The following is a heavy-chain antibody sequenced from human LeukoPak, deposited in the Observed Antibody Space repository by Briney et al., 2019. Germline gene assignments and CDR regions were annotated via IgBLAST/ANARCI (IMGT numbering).Heavy chain of an antibody. J-gene: IGHJ4*02. V-gene: IGHV4-59*08. Sequence: SETLSLTCTVSAGSISSYHWIWIRQPPGKGLEWIGYIHYSGSTNYNPSLKSRVTTSVDTSKKQFSLKLRSVTAADTAVYYCARGFVGYYDSSGYYIDYWGQGTLVTVSS. CDR3: ARGFVGYYDSSGYYIDY. CDR2: IHYSGST. CDR1: AGSISSYH. D-gene: IGHD3-22*01.